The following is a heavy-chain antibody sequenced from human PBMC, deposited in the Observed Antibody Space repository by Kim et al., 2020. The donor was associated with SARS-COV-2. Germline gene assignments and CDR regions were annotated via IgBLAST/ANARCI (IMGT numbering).Heavy chain of an antibody. Sequence: GGSLRLSCAASGFTVSSNYMSWVRQAPGKGLEWVSVIYSGGSTYYADSVKGRFTISRDNSKNTLYLQMNSLRAEDTAVYYCARGHIVAPRLGYYYGMDVWGQGTTVTVSS. J-gene: IGHJ6*02. V-gene: IGHV3-53*01. CDR2: IYSGGST. CDR1: GFTVSSNY. CDR3: ARGHIVAPRLGYYYGMDV. D-gene: IGHD5-12*01.